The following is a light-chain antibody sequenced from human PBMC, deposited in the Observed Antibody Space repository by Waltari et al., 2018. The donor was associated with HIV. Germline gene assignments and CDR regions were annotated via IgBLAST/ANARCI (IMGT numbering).Light chain of an antibody. CDR3: QQSNTTPRT. V-gene: IGKV1-39*01. Sequence: IQLTQSPSSLSASVGDRVTITCRASKNNYGHLMWYQQRPGKAPKLLIYAASSLQSGVPSRFGGSGSGTDYTLTISSLQPEDFATYYCQQSNTTPRTFGQGTKVEIK. CDR1: KNNYGH. CDR2: AAS. J-gene: IGKJ1*01.